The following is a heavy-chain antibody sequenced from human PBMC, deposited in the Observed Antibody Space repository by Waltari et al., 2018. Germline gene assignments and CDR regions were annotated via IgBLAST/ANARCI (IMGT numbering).Heavy chain of an antibody. Sequence: QVQLVQSGAEMKKPGASVKVSCKASGSTFTGYFMHWMRQAPGQGLEWMGWINPNSGDTKYAQKFQGRVTMTRDTSISTAYMELSRLTSDDTAVYYCARGPATADFDYWGQGTLVTVSS. CDR2: INPNSGDT. D-gene: IGHD2-2*01. V-gene: IGHV1-2*02. CDR3: ARGPATADFDY. CDR1: GSTFTGYF. J-gene: IGHJ4*02.